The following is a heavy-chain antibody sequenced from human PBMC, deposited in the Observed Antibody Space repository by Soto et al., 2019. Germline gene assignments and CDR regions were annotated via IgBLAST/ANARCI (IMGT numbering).Heavy chain of an antibody. V-gene: IGHV3-30-3*01. CDR2: ISYDGSNK. CDR1: GFTFSSYA. Sequence: QVPLVESGGGVVQPGRSLRLSCAASGFTFSSYAMHWVRQAPGKGLEWVAVISYDGSNKYYADSVKGRFTISRDNSKNTLYLQMNSLRAKDTAVYYCARGRQAYYYYYGMDVWGQGTTVTVSS. CDR3: ARGRQAYYYYYGMDV. J-gene: IGHJ6*02.